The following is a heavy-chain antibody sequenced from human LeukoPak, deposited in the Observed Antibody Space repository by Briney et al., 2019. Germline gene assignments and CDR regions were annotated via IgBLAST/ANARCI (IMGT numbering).Heavy chain of an antibody. V-gene: IGHV1-18*01. J-gene: IGHJ5*02. D-gene: IGHD4-17*01. Sequence: GASVKVSCKASGYTFTSYGISWVRQAPGQGLEWMGWISAYNGDTNYAQILQGRVTMTTDTSTSTAYMELRSLRSDDTAVYYCARVFYGDYNWFDPWGQGTLVTVSS. CDR3: ARVFYGDYNWFDP. CDR2: ISAYNGDT. CDR1: GYTFTSYG.